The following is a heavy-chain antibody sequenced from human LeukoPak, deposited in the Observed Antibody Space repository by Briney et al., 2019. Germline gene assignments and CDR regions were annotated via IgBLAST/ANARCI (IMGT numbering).Heavy chain of an antibody. CDR3: ARVFCSSGYPSFDY. D-gene: IGHD3-22*01. CDR1: GGSISSGGYY. CDR2: IYYSGST. Sequence: SETLSLTCTVSGGSISSGGYYWSWIRQHPGKGLEWIGYIYYSGSTYYNPSLKSRVTISVDTSKNQFSLKLSSVTAADTAVYYCARVFCSSGYPSFDYWGQGTLVTVSS. V-gene: IGHV4-31*03. J-gene: IGHJ4*02.